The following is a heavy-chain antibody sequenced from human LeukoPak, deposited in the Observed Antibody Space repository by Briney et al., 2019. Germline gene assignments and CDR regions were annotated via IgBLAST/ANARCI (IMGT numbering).Heavy chain of an antibody. V-gene: IGHV3-48*02. CDR1: GFTFSSYS. Sequence: GGSLRLSCAASGFTFSSYSMNWVRQAPGKGLEWVSYISSSSSTIYYADSVKGRFAISRDNAKNSLYLQMNSLRDEDTAVYYCARGACMVQGVEYDYWGQGTLVTVSS. CDR3: ARGACMVQGVEYDY. CDR2: ISSSSSTI. J-gene: IGHJ4*02. D-gene: IGHD3-10*01.